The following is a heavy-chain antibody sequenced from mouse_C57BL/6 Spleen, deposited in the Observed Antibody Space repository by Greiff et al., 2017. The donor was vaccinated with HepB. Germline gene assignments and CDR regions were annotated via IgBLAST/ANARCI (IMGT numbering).Heavy chain of an antibody. J-gene: IGHJ2*01. D-gene: IGHD2-5*01. CDR2: IDPSDSET. CDR1: GYTFTSYW. V-gene: IGHV1-52*01. CDR3: ARSYSNYDFDY. Sequence: QVQLQQPGAELVRPGSSVKLSCKASGYTFTSYWMHWVKQRPIQGLEWIGNIDPSDSETHYYQKFKDKATLTVDKSSSTAYMQLSSLTSEDSAVYYCARSYSNYDFDYWGQGTTLTVSS.